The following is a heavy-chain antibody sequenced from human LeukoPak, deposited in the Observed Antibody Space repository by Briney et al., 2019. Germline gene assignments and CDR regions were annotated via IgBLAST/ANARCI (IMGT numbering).Heavy chain of an antibody. D-gene: IGHD4-11*01. CDR3: ARLIRLDVYSNYDTDY. Sequence: SETLSLTCTVSGGSISSSTYYWGWIRQPPGKGLEWIGSIYYSGSTYYNPSLKSRVTISVDTSKNQFSLKLSSVTAADTAVYYCARLIRLDVYSNYDTDYWGQGILVTVSS. CDR2: IYYSGST. J-gene: IGHJ4*02. V-gene: IGHV4-39*01. CDR1: GGSISSSTYY.